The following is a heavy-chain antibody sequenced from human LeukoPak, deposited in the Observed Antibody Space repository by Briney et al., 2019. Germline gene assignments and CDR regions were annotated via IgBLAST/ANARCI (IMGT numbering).Heavy chain of an antibody. D-gene: IGHD3-16*01. J-gene: IGHJ4*02. CDR3: AKRIGGVNSFDH. Sequence: PGGSLRLSCAASGFTVSSNYMGWVRQAPGKGLEWVSVISGSSDTTYYADSVKGRFIISRDNSKNTLYLQMNSLRAEDTAVYYCAKRIGGVNSFDHWGQGTLVTVSS. CDR1: GFTVSSNY. V-gene: IGHV3-23*01. CDR2: ISGSSDTT.